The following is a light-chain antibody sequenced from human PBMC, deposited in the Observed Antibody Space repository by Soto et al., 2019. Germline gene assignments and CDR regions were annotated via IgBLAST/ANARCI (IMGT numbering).Light chain of an antibody. Sequence: QSALTQPASVSGSPGQSITISCTGASSDVGGYNYVSWYQQHPGKAPKLMIYDVSNRPSGVSNPFSGSKSGNTASLTISGLQAEDEAAYYCSSYTSSSTLVFGGGTKLTVL. V-gene: IGLV2-14*01. CDR1: SSDVGGYNY. CDR2: DVS. J-gene: IGLJ2*01. CDR3: SSYTSSSTLV.